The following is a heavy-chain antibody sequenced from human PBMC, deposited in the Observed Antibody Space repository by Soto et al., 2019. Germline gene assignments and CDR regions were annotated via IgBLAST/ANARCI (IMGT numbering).Heavy chain of an antibody. CDR1: GGFLSTGGHF. CDR3: ARSGEQVDYDAFFDY. D-gene: IGHD4-17*01. J-gene: IGHJ4*02. V-gene: IGHV4-39*01. CDR2: IYDRGST. Sequence: PSETLSPPCTVSGGFLSTGGHFLGRVRPPPGKGLEWIGSIYDRGSTYSNPSLKSRVTISVDTSKNQFSLRLGSVTAADTAVYNCARSGEQVDYDAFFDYWGQGTXVTGSS.